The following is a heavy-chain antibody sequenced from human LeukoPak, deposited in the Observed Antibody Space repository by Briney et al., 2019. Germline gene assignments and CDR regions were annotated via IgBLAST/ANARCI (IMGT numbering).Heavy chain of an antibody. CDR2: IKHDASET. CDR1: GFTFSTSW. J-gene: IGHJ4*02. CDR3: ARPRVPDS. Sequence: PGGSLRLSCAASGFTFSTSWMSWVRQAPGKGLEWVANIKHDASETNYVDSVKGRFTISRDNAKNSLYLQMNSLRAEDTAVYYCARPRVPDSWGQGTLVIVSS. V-gene: IGHV3-7*01.